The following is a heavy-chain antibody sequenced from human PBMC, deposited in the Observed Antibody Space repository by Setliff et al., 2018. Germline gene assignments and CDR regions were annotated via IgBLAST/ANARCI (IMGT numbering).Heavy chain of an antibody. V-gene: IGHV4-4*02. CDR2: IYHSGST. J-gene: IGHJ6*02. D-gene: IGHD3-3*01. Sequence: PSETLSLTCAVSGGSISSSNWWSWVRQPPGKGLEWIGEIYHSGSTNYNPSLKSRVTISVDKSKNQFSLKLSSVTAADTAVYYCARAPRNFGVVINYYYYYYGMDVWGQGTTVTVSS. CDR3: ARAPRNFGVVINYYYYYYGMDV. CDR1: GGSISSSNW.